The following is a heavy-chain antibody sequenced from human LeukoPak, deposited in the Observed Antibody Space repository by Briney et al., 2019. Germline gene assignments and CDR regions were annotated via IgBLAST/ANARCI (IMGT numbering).Heavy chain of an antibody. J-gene: IGHJ6*03. D-gene: IGHD6-13*01. CDR3: ARYGRSSQTKEDLTEVSYYMDV. CDR2: MNPNSGNT. Sequence: ASVKVSCKASGYTFTGYYMHWVRQAPGQGLEWMGWMNPNSGNTGYAQKFQGRVTITRNTSISTAYMELSSLRSEDTAVYYCARYGRSSQTKEDLTEVSYYMDVWGKGTTVTVSS. V-gene: IGHV1-8*03. CDR1: GYTFTGYY.